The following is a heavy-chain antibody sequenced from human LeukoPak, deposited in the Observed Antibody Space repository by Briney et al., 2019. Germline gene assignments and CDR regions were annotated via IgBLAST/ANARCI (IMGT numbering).Heavy chain of an antibody. CDR1: GGSISSSSYY. Sequence: KPSETLSLTCTVSGGSISSSSYYWGWIRQPPGKGLEGIGSIYYSGSTYYNPSLKSRVTISVGTSKNQFSLKLSSVTAADTAVYYCARHVYDFWSGALNGYYYMDVWGKGTTVTVSS. D-gene: IGHD3-3*01. V-gene: IGHV4-39*01. CDR3: ARHVYDFWSGALNGYYYMDV. CDR2: IYYSGST. J-gene: IGHJ6*03.